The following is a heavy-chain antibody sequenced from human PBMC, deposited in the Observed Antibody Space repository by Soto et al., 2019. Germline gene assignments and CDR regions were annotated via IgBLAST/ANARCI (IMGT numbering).Heavy chain of an antibody. CDR2: VNPIVSMS. CDR3: ASRYGSGYRAFDY. J-gene: IGHJ4*02. D-gene: IGHD3-10*01. V-gene: IGHV1-69*02. CDR1: GDTFNFYS. Sequence: QVQLVQSGAEVKRPGSSVKVSCKASGDTFNFYSINWVRQAPGLGLEWMGRVNPIVSMSNYAQKFQGSVTLTADKSTSTAYMELRSLRSEDTAIYYCASRYGSGYRAFDYWGQGALVTVSS.